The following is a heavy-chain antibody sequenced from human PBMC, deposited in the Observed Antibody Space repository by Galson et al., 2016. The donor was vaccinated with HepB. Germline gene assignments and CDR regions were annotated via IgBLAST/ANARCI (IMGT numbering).Heavy chain of an antibody. V-gene: IGHV3-15*07. Sequence: SLRLSCAASGFTFSDAWMNWVRQAPGKGLEWVGLIKSKTDGGTTDYAAPVKGRFTISREDSKNTLYLQMNSLKTEDTAVYYCTGEVTVIGAHTGFDFWGQGTRVTVSS. CDR1: GFTFSDAW. CDR3: TGEVTVIGAHTGFDF. J-gene: IGHJ5*01. D-gene: IGHD3-22*01. CDR2: IKSKTDGGTT.